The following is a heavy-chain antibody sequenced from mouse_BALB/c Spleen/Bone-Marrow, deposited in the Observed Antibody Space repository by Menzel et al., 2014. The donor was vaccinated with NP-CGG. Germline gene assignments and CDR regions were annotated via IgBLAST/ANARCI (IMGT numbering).Heavy chain of an antibody. CDR1: CYTFTSYY. Sequence: VQLQQSGAELVKPGASVKLSCKASCYTFTSYYMYWVKQRPGQGLEWIGEINPSNGGTNFNEKFKNKATLTVDKSSSTAYMQLNSLTSEDSAVYYCTRSYYGNYFDDWGEGTTVTVSA. CDR3: TRSYYGNYFDD. V-gene: IGHV1S81*02. J-gene: IGHJ1*01. CDR2: INPSNGGT. D-gene: IGHD2-1*01.